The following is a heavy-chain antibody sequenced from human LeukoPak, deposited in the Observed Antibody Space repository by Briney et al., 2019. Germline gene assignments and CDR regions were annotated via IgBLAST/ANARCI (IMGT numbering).Heavy chain of an antibody. CDR2: INPNSGGT. V-gene: IGHV1-2*02. CDR3: ARPNSGGSRREAFDP. Sequence: ASVKVSCKASGYTFTGYYMHWVRQAPGHGLEWMGWINPNSGGTNYAQKFQGRVTMTRDTSISTAYMELSRLRSDDTAVYYCARPNSGGSRREAFDPWGQGTLVTVSS. J-gene: IGHJ5*02. D-gene: IGHD2-15*01. CDR1: GYTFTGYY.